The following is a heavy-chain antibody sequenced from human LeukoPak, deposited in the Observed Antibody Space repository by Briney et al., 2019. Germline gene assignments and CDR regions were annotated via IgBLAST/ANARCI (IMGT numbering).Heavy chain of an antibody. Sequence: ASVKVSCKASGYTFTGYYMHWVRQAPGQGLEWMGWINPNSGGTNYAQKFQGWVTMTRDTSISTAYMELSRLRSDDTAVYYCARVNAPAYCSGGSCTDAFDIWGQGTMVTVSS. CDR1: GYTFTGYY. CDR2: INPNSGGT. D-gene: IGHD2-15*01. V-gene: IGHV1-2*04. J-gene: IGHJ3*02. CDR3: ARVNAPAYCSGGSCTDAFDI.